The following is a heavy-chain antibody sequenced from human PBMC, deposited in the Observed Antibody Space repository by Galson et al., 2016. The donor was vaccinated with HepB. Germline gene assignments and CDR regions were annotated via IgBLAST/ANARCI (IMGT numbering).Heavy chain of an antibody. J-gene: IGHJ4*02. CDR3: TRDFALNY. Sequence: SLRLSCAVSGLTFSRFWMSWVRQAPGGGLEWVANIKQDGSEKHYAVSVEGRFTASRDNAKNLLYLQMYSLRAEDTAVYYCTRDFALNYWGQGTLVTGPS. V-gene: IGHV3-7*04. CDR2: IKQDGSEK. CDR1: GLTFSRFW.